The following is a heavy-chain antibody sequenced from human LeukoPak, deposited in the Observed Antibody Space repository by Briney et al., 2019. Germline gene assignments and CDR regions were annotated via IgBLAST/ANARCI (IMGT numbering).Heavy chain of an antibody. Sequence: PSETLSLTCTVSGDSIGNYYWSWIRQIPGKGLEWIGCVHSSGNTYHNPSLKSRVTISVDTSKNQFSLELSSVAAADTAVYFCARGYFDTSGYSNPFDFWGQGTLVTVSS. CDR3: ARGYFDTSGYSNPFDF. J-gene: IGHJ4*02. D-gene: IGHD3-22*01. CDR2: VHSSGNT. V-gene: IGHV4-4*09. CDR1: GDSIGNYY.